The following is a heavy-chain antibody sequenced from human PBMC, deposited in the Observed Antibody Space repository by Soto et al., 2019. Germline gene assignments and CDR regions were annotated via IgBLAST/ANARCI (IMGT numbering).Heavy chain of an antibody. CDR3: ASWSEAYGEYASPFDY. Sequence: ASVKVCFKASGYPFTGYYVHLVRQAPGQGLEWMGWINPNSGGTNYAQKFQGRVTMTRDTSISTAYMELSRLRSDDTAVYYCASWSEAYGEYASPFDYWGKGTLVTVSS. CDR1: GYPFTGYY. J-gene: IGHJ4*02. CDR2: INPNSGGT. D-gene: IGHD4-17*01. V-gene: IGHV1-2*02.